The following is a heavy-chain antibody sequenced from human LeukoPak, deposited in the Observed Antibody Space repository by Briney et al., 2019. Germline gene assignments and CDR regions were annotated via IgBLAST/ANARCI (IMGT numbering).Heavy chain of an antibody. CDR3: ASTNSFDY. Sequence: GGSLRLSCVASGFTFSNYWMSWVRQAPGKGLEWVANIRQDGSDKNYVDAVRGRFTISRDNAKNSLYLQMNSLRAEDTAVYYCASTNSFDYWGPGTLVTVSS. V-gene: IGHV3-7*01. CDR1: GFTFSNYW. CDR2: IRQDGSDK. J-gene: IGHJ4*02. D-gene: IGHD3-3*01.